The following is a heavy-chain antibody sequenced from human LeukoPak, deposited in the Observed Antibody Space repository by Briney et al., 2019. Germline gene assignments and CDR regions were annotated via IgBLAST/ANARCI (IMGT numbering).Heavy chain of an antibody. Sequence: GGSLRLSCAASGFTFKNYGMHWVRHSPGKGLEWVAVISYDGSHKYYADSVKGRFTISRDDSKSTLYLQMNSLRTDDTAVYYCAKRAQQWQVDLWGQGTLVTVSS. J-gene: IGHJ5*02. D-gene: IGHD6-19*01. CDR3: AKRAQQWQVDL. V-gene: IGHV3-30*18. CDR1: GFTFKNYG. CDR2: ISYDGSHK.